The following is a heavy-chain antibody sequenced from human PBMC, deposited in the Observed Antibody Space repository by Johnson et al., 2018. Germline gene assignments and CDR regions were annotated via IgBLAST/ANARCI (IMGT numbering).Heavy chain of an antibody. Sequence: VQLVQSGGGLVKPGGSXRLSCAASGLTFSSYIMKWVRQAPGRGLEWVSSISTKSRYIYYADSLKGRLHISRDNAKNELYLQRNSMRAEDTDVYVCEREDQEAFDIWGQGTMVTVSA. V-gene: IGHV3-21*01. CDR2: ISTKSRYI. D-gene: IGHD2-2*01. CDR1: GLTFSSYI. CDR3: EREDQEAFDI. J-gene: IGHJ3*02.